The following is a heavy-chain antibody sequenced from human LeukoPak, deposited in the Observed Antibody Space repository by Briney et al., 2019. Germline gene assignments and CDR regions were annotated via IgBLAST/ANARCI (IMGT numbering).Heavy chain of an antibody. D-gene: IGHD3-10*01. CDR3: AKGSF. CDR2: ISESGGST. Sequence: PGGSLRLSCVVSGFTFSTSAMSWVRQAPGKGLEWVSGISESGGSTYYADSMKGRFTSSRDNSKNTLYLQMNNLGAEDTAAYYCAKGSFWGQGTLVTVSS. CDR1: GFTFSTSA. J-gene: IGHJ4*02. V-gene: IGHV3-23*01.